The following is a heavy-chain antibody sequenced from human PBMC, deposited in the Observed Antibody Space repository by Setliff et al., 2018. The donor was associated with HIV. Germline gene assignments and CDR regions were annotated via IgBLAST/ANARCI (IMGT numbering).Heavy chain of an antibody. D-gene: IGHD3-9*01. Sequence: KPSETLSLTCAVYGGSFSGYYWSWIRQPPGKGLEWIGEINHSGSTNYNPSLKSRVTISVDTSKNQFSLKLSSVTAADTAVYYCARGRYDILTGYYNPRFDYWGQGTLVTVSS. CDR2: INHSGST. CDR1: GGSFSGYY. V-gene: IGHV4-34*01. J-gene: IGHJ4*02. CDR3: ARGRYDILTGYYNPRFDY.